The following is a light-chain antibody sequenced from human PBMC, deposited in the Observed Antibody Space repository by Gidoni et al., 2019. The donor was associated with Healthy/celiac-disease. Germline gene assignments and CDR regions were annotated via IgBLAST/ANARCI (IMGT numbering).Light chain of an antibody. CDR3: QQYGSSPPRT. CDR2: GAS. J-gene: IGKJ1*01. CDR1: QSVISSY. V-gene: IGKV3-20*01. Sequence: EIVLSQSPGTLSLSPVERATLSCSASQSVISSYLAWYQQKPGQAPRLLIYGASSRTTGIPDRFSGSGSGTDFTLTISRLEPEDFAVYYCQQYGSSPPRTFGQGTKVEIK.